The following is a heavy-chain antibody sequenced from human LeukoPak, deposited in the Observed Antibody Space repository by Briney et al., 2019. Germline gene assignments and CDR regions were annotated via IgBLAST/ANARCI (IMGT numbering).Heavy chain of an antibody. Sequence: KPSETLSLTCTVSGGSISSYYWSWIRQPPGKGLEWIGYIYYSGSTNYNPSLKSRVTISVDTSKNQFSLKLSSVTAADTAVYYCARLSSSWYSYFDYWGQGTLVTVSS. J-gene: IGHJ4*02. V-gene: IGHV4-59*08. CDR3: ARLSSSWYSYFDY. CDR2: IYYSGST. CDR1: GGSISSYY. D-gene: IGHD6-13*01.